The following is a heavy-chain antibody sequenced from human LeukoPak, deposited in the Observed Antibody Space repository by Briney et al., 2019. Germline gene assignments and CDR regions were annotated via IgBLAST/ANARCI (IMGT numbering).Heavy chain of an antibody. J-gene: IGHJ4*02. V-gene: IGHV3-9*03. CDR2: ISWNSGSI. D-gene: IGHD5-18*01. Sequence: GGSLRLSCAASGLTFDDYAMHWVRQAPGKGLEWVSGISWNSGSIGYADSVKGRFTISRDNAKNSLYLQMNSLRAEDMALYYCAKARGYSYGFDYWGQGTLVTVSS. CDR3: AKARGYSYGFDY. CDR1: GLTFDDYA.